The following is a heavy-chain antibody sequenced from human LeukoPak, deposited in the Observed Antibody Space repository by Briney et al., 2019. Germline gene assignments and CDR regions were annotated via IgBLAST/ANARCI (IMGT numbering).Heavy chain of an antibody. CDR1: GYSFTPYS. D-gene: IGHD1-26*01. V-gene: IGHV7-4-1*01. Sequence: ASVTVSCKASGYSFTPYSINWVRQAPGQGLEWMGYINTNSGNPTYAQGFTGRFVFSLDASVSTTYMEIYSLRADDTAVYYCARDRASGSYDYWGQGTLVTVSS. J-gene: IGHJ4*02. CDR2: INTNSGNP. CDR3: ARDRASGSYDY.